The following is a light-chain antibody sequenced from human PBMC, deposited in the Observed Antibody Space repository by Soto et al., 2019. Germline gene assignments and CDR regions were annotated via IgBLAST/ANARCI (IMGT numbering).Light chain of an antibody. CDR2: AVT. Sequence: QSVLTQPASVSGSPGQSITISCTGTSGDVGAYDYVSWYQQHPGTAPKLLIYAVTNRPSGVSDRFSASKSGNTASMTISLLQAEDEADYYCSSYTTTNSEIFGSGTKATVL. CDR3: SSYTTTNSEI. V-gene: IGLV2-14*03. CDR1: SGDVGAYDY. J-gene: IGLJ1*01.